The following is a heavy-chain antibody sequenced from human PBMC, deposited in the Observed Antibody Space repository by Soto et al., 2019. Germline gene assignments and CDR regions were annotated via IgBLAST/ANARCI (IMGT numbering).Heavy chain of an antibody. CDR2: VHSSGST. CDR1: GDSMRTYY. J-gene: IGHJ5*02. D-gene: IGHD3-22*01. V-gene: IGHV4-59*01. CDR3: ARGGGWLPDL. Sequence: QVQLQESGPGLVKSSETLSLTCTVSGDSMRTYYWNWIRQPPGKGLEWIGYVHSSGSTNYNPSIKTLVTISLDTSKNQFSLQLTSVTAAVTAVYYCARGGGWLPDLWGQGTLVTVST.